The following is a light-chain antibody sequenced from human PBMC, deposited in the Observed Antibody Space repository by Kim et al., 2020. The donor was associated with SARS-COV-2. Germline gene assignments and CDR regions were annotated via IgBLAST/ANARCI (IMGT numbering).Light chain of an antibody. V-gene: IGLV1-44*01. J-gene: IGLJ3*02. CDR2: SNG. Sequence: GQRFTISGSRVKSNRGESGFNCSPQRQGSAPQLLIYSNGQRPSGVPDLFSGSGSGASASLAVSGLQSEDEADFFCSSWDVSLNGVAFGGRTQLAVL. CDR3: SSWDVSLNGVA. CDR1: KSNRGESG.